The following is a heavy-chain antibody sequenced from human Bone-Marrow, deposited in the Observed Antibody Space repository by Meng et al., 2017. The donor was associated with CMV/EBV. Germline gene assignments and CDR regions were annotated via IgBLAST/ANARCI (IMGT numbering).Heavy chain of an antibody. V-gene: IGHV4-30-4*02. J-gene: IGHJ3*02. CDR3: ARHDYYDAFDI. D-gene: IGHD4/OR15-4a*01. Sequence: SETLSLTCTVSGGSISSGDYYWSWIRQPPGKGLEWIGYIYYSGSTYYNPSLKSRVTISVDTSKNQFSLKMTSVTAADTAVYYCARHDYYDAFDIWGQGTMVTVSS. CDR2: IYYSGST. CDR1: GGSISSGDYY.